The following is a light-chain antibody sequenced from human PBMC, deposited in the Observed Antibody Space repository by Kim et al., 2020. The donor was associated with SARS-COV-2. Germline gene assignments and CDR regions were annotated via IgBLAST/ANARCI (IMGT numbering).Light chain of an antibody. J-gene: IGKJ1*01. CDR1: RSISNY. CDR2: DAS. CDR3: QQRGNWPWT. Sequence: LPPGERATLSCKASRSISNYLAWYQQTPGQPPRLLIYDASDRATGIPVRFSGSGSGTDFTLTISSLEPEDCAVYYCQQRGNWPWTFGQGTKVDIK. V-gene: IGKV3-11*01.